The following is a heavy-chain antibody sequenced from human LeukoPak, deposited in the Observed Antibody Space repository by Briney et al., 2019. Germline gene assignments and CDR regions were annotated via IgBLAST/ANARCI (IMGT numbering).Heavy chain of an antibody. V-gene: IGHV4-34*01. CDR3: ARFPRVHDRAQLGVTYQLGNAFDI. D-gene: IGHD3-3*01. CDR1: GGSFSGYY. J-gene: IGHJ3*02. CDR2: INHSGST. Sequence: KTSETLSLTCAVYGGSFSGYYWSWIRQPPGKGLEWIGEINHSGSTNYNPSLKSRVTISADTSKNQFSLKLSSVTAADTAVYYCARFPRVHDRAQLGVTYQLGNAFDIWGQGTMVTVSS.